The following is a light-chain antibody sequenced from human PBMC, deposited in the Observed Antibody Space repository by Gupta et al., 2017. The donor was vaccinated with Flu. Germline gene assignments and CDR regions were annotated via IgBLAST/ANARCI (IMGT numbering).Light chain of an antibody. CDR2: GDT. CDR3: QSYETSLGGEGV. CDR1: SSNIGAHFD. J-gene: IGLJ1*01. V-gene: IGLV1-40*01. Sequence: QSVLTPPPSLSGAPGQRITISFIGSSSNIGAHFDVHWYQQLPGAATKLLIYGDTNREAGVPERCSGSKSGAAAAMAITGLQAEDEADYYCQSYETSLGGEGVFGNGTRVTVL.